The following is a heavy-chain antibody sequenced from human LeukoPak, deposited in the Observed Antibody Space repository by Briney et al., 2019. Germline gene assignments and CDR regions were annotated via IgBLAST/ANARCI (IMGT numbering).Heavy chain of an antibody. V-gene: IGHV1-2*06. CDR1: GYTFTGYY. J-gene: IGHJ4*02. Sequence: GASVKVSCKASGYTFTGYYMHWVRQAPGQGLEWMGRINPNSGGTNYAQKFQGRVTMTRDTSISTAYMELSRLRSDDTAVYYCARGVVLRYFDWPYYFDYWGQGTLVTVSS. CDR3: ARGVVLRYFDWPYYFDY. CDR2: INPNSGGT. D-gene: IGHD3-9*01.